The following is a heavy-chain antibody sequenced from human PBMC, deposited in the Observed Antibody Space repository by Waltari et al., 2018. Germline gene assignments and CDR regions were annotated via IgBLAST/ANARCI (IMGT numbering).Heavy chain of an antibody. V-gene: IGHV3-49*04. Sequence: EVQLVESGGGLVQPGQSLRLSCTASGFTFGDYAITWVRQAPGRGLGWVGFIRHRAEVGTAEDAASVKGRFTISRDDSMSIAYLQMSSLKIEDTAVFYCSRSILKAGSNSRGDLADNWGQGTPVTVSS. CDR3: SRSILKAGSNSRGDLADN. CDR2: IRHRAEVGTA. J-gene: IGHJ4*02. D-gene: IGHD3-10*01. CDR1: GFTFGDYA.